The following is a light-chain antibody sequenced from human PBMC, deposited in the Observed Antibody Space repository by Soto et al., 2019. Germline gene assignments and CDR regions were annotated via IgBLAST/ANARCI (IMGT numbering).Light chain of an antibody. CDR2: GAS. V-gene: IGKV1-12*01. Sequence: DIQMTQSPSSVSASVGDRVTITCRASQGIGTWLAWYQQKPGKAPKFLIFGASSLHSGVPPRFSGSGSGTDFTLTISSLQPEDFATYYCHQAAHFPLTFGGGTRVEIQ. J-gene: IGKJ4*01. CDR3: HQAAHFPLT. CDR1: QGIGTW.